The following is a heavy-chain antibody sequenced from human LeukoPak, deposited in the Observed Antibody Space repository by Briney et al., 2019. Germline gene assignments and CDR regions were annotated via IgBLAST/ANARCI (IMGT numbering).Heavy chain of an antibody. CDR3: ARDLRDDIVVVPAAPGGYYYSMDV. J-gene: IGHJ6*02. Sequence: ASVKVSCKASGYTFTSYGISWVRQAPGQGLEWMGWISAYNGNTNYAQKLQGRVTMTTDTSTSTAYMELRSLRSDDTAVYYCARDLRDDIVVVPAAPGGYYYSMDVWGQGTTVTVSS. CDR1: GYTFTSYG. D-gene: IGHD2-2*01. V-gene: IGHV1-18*01. CDR2: ISAYNGNT.